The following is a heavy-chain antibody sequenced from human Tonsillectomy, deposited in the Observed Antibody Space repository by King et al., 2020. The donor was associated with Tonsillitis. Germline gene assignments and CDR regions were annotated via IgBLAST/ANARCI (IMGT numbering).Heavy chain of an antibody. CDR2: VYSSGLT. CDR1: GGSISGGSYY. Sequence: VQLQESGPGLVKPSQTLSLTCSVSGGSISGGSYYWSWIRQPAGMGLEWIGRVYSSGLTDYNPSLKSRVSISVDTSKNQFSLNLRSVTAADTAVYYGARRGRGGNEVVDIWGQGTMVTVSS. V-gene: IGHV4-61*02. D-gene: IGHD3-10*01. CDR3: ARRGRGGNEVVDI. J-gene: IGHJ3*02.